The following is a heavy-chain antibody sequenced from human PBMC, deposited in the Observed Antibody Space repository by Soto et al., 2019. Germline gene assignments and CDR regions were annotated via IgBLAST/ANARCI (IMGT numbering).Heavy chain of an antibody. CDR3: AGAQVDDILTGYAYYYYYGMDV. V-gene: IGHV3-7*04. J-gene: IGHJ6*02. CDR1: GFTFSSYW. D-gene: IGHD3-9*01. Sequence: EVQLVESGGGLVQPGGSLRLSCAASGFTFSSYWMSWVRQAPGKGLEWVANIKQDGSEKYYVDSVKGRFTISRDNAKNSRYLQMNSLRAEDTAVYYCAGAQVDDILTGYAYYYYYGMDVWGQGTTVTVSS. CDR2: IKQDGSEK.